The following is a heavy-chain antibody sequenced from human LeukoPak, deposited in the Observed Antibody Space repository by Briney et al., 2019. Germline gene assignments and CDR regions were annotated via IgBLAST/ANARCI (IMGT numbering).Heavy chain of an antibody. D-gene: IGHD3-10*02. V-gene: IGHV4-39*01. J-gene: IGHJ4*02. CDR1: GGSISSSSYY. CDR2: IYCSGST. Sequence: SETLSLTCTVSGGSISSSSYYWGWIRQPPGKGLEWIGSIYCSGSTYYNPSLKSRVTISVDTSKNQFSLKLSSVTAADTAVYYCARHLNGVRGVKSPGVDYWGQGTLVTVSS. CDR3: ARHLNGVRGVKSPGVDY.